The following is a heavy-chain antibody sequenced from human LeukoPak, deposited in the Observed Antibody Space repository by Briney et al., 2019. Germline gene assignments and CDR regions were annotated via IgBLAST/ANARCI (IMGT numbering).Heavy chain of an antibody. CDR2: IIPILGIA. V-gene: IGHV1-69*02. Sequence: SVKVSCKASGGTFSSYTISWVRQAPGQGLEWMGRIIPILGIANYAQKFQGRVTITADKSTSTAYMELSSLRSEDTAVYYCARAGPNVVIHLLGTTPLSAAFDIWRQGTMVTVSS. CDR1: GGTFSSYT. CDR3: ARAGPNVVIHLLGTTPLSAAFDI. D-gene: IGHD2-21*01. J-gene: IGHJ3*02.